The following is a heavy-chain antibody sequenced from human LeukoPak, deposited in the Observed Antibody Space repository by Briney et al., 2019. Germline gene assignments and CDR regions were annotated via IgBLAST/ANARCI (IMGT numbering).Heavy chain of an antibody. CDR1: GFTFRSYW. V-gene: IGHV3-7*03. J-gene: IGHJ4*02. CDR2: IKQDGSEK. CDR3: ASGLELDY. Sequence: GGSLRLSCAASGFTFRSYWMRWVRQAPGKGLEWEANIKQDGSEKNYVDSVKGRFTISRDNAKNSLYLQMNSLRAEDTAVYYCASGLELDYWGQGTLVTVSS.